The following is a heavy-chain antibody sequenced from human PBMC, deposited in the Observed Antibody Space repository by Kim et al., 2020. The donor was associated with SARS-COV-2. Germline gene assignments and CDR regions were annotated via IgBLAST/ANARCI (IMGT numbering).Heavy chain of an antibody. J-gene: IGHJ6*02. CDR1: GYTLTELS. Sequence: ASVKVSCKVSGYTLTELSMHWVRQAPGKGLEWMGGFDPEDGETIYAQKFQGRVTMTEDTSTDTAYMELSSLRSEDTAVYYCATGGITMVRGVIILPTDYGMDVWGQGTTVTVSS. V-gene: IGHV1-24*01. CDR2: FDPEDGET. CDR3: ATGGITMVRGVIILPTDYGMDV. D-gene: IGHD3-10*01.